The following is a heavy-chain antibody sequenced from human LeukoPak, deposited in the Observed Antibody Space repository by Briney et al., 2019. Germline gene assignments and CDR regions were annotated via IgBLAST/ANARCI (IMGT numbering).Heavy chain of an antibody. CDR2: IYSGGST. J-gene: IGHJ5*02. D-gene: IGHD3-16*01. CDR1: GFTFSSYS. Sequence: GGSLRLSCAASGFTFSSYSMNWVRQAPGKGLEWVSVIYSGGSTYYADSVKGRFTISRDNSKNTLYLRMNSLRAEDTAVYYCARRAGGLARNNWFDPWGQGTLVTVSS. V-gene: IGHV3-66*01. CDR3: ARRAGGLARNNWFDP.